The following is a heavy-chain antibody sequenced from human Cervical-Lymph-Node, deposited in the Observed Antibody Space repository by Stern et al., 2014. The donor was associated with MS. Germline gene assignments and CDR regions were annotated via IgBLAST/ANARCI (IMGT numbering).Heavy chain of an antibody. J-gene: IGHJ4*02. V-gene: IGHV3-9*01. CDR3: AKGSGGSGYYPVALDY. Sequence: VQLVETGGGLVQPGRPLRLSCAASGFTFDDYAMHWVLQAPGKGLVWVSGITWNSVSVGYADSVKGRFTISRDNAKNSLYLQMNSLRGDDTALYYCAKGSGGSGYYPVALDYWGQGTLVTVSS. CDR2: ITWNSVSV. CDR1: GFTFDDYA. D-gene: IGHD3-3*01.